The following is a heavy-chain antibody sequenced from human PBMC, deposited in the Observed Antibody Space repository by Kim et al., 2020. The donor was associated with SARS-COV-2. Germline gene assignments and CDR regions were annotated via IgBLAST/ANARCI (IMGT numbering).Heavy chain of an antibody. J-gene: IGHJ6*02. D-gene: IGHD2-21*02. CDR3: GVVMTANFSDGMDV. V-gene: IGHV3-74*01. CDR1: GFTFSNSW. CDR2: IYNDGTRT. Sequence: GGSLRLSCTASGFTFSNSWMHWVRQAPGKGLEWVSRIYNDGTRTTYADSVSRGFTISRDNAKTTLFLQMNSLRAEDTAVYYSGVVMTANFSDGMDVWGQGTTVTVSS.